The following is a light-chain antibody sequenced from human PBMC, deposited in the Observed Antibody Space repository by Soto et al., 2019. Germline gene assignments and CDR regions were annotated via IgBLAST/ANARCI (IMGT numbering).Light chain of an antibody. CDR3: QNYGNSPT. J-gene: IGKJ1*01. Sequence: EIVLTQSPCTLSLSPGDGATISCRASQSVSSGYLAWYQQKPGQAPRLLIYGASGRAGGIPDRFSGSGAVTDFTLSISRLESEDFAGYWCQNYGNSPTFGQGTRVQSK. CDR1: QSVSSGY. CDR2: GAS. V-gene: IGKV3-20*01.